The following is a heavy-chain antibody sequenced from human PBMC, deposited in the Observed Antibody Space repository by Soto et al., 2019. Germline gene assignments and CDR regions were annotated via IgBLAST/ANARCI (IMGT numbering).Heavy chain of an antibody. V-gene: IGHV3-33*01. D-gene: IGHD2-2*01. J-gene: IGHJ4*02. CDR1: GFTFSSYD. Sequence: QVHLVESGGGVVQAERSLRLSCAASGFTFSSYDMHWVRQAPGKGLEWVALIWYDGSNKYYADSVRGRFTISRDNSQDTLYLQMNSLRAEDTAVYYCARALYRNMAVVPAADYWGQGTLVTVSS. CDR2: IWYDGSNK. CDR3: ARALYRNMAVVPAADY.